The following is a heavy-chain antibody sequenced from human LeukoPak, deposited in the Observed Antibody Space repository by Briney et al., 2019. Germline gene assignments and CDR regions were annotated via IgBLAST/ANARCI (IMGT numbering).Heavy chain of an antibody. Sequence: SETLSLTCAVYGGSFSGYYWSWIRQPPGKGLEWIGEINHSGSTNYNPSLKRRVTISVDTSKNQFSLKLSYVTAADTAVYYCARDRPLRGHPDWYFDLWGRGTLVTVSS. CDR1: GGSFSGYY. V-gene: IGHV4-34*01. CDR3: ARDRPLRGHPDWYFDL. CDR2: INHSGST. D-gene: IGHD3/OR15-3a*01. J-gene: IGHJ2*01.